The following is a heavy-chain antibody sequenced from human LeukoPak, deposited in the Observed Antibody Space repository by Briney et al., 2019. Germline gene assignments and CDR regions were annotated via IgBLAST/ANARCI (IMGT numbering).Heavy chain of an antibody. CDR3: ARDLWYYDSSGYYYSHSEYFQH. CDR1: GYTFTSYG. Sequence: ASVKVSCKASGYTFTSYGISWVRQAPGQGLEWMGWISAYNGNTNYAQKLQGRVTMTTDTSTSTAYMELRSLRSDDTAVYYCARDLWYYDSSGYYYSHSEYFQHWGQGTLVTVSS. CDR2: ISAYNGNT. V-gene: IGHV1-18*01. J-gene: IGHJ1*01. D-gene: IGHD3-22*01.